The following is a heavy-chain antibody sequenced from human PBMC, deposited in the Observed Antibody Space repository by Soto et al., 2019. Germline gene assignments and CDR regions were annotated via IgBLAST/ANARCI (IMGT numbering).Heavy chain of an antibody. CDR2: ISSSSSTK. Sequence: EVQLVESGGGLEQPGGSLRLSCAASGFTFSRYSMNWVRQAPGKGLEWVSYISSSSSTKYYADSVKGRFTISRDNAKNSLYLQMNRLRAEDTAVYYCASLPGRRGDDDFDIWGQGTMVTVSS. CDR3: ASLPGRRGDDDFDI. CDR1: GFTFSRYS. V-gene: IGHV3-48*01. J-gene: IGHJ3*02. D-gene: IGHD3-16*01.